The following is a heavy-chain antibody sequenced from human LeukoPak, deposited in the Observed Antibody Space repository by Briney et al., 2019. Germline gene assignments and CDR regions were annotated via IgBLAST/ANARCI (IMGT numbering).Heavy chain of an antibody. D-gene: IGHD2-2*01. V-gene: IGHV4-4*02. Sequence: SDTLSLTCDVSGGSIDITNYWSWVRQAPGKGLEWIGEISHSGTTNYNPSLRSRVTMSLDRDNNQFSLSLRSVTAADTAVYYCTRGSRPFCPFAFWGQGVLVTVSS. CDR1: GGSIDITNY. CDR2: ISHSGTT. J-gene: IGHJ4*02. CDR3: TRGSRPFCPFAF.